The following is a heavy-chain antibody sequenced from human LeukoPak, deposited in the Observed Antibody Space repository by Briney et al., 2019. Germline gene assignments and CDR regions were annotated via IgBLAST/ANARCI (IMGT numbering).Heavy chain of an antibody. Sequence: PGGSLRLSCAASGFTFSSYEMNWVRQAPGKGLEWVSYISSSGSTIYYADSVKGRFTVSRDNTKNTVYLEMNSRRAEDTAVYFCAKLMEVSDFDYWGQGTLVTVSS. CDR2: ISSSGSTI. D-gene: IGHD2-8*02. V-gene: IGHV3-48*03. CDR1: GFTFSSYE. J-gene: IGHJ4*02. CDR3: AKLMEVSDFDY.